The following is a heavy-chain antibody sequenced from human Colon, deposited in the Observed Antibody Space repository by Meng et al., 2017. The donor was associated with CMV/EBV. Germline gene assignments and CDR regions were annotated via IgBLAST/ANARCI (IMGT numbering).Heavy chain of an antibody. D-gene: IGHD1-26*01. Sequence: GESLKISCAVSGFTFSNFWMHWVRQGPGQGLVWLSRINNDGSTTTYADSVTGRFTMSRDNAKNTVYLQMNSPSAEDTGVYYCARAPPYSVSPPDYWGQGTLVTVSS. CDR3: ARAPPYSVSPPDY. V-gene: IGHV3-74*01. CDR1: GFTFSNFW. CDR2: INNDGSTT. J-gene: IGHJ4*02.